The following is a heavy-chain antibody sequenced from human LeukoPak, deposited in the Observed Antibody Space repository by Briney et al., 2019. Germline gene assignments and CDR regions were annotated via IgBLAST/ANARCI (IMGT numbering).Heavy chain of an antibody. CDR1: GGSISSGGYS. Sequence: SETLSLTCAVSGGSISSGGYSWSWIRQPPGKGREWIGYIYHSGSTYYNPSLKSRVTISVDRSKNQFSLKLSSVTAADTAVYYCARGAGDYDSSGYYHDYWGRGTLVTVSS. D-gene: IGHD3-22*01. CDR2: IYHSGST. CDR3: ARGAGDYDSSGYYHDY. V-gene: IGHV4-30-2*01. J-gene: IGHJ4*02.